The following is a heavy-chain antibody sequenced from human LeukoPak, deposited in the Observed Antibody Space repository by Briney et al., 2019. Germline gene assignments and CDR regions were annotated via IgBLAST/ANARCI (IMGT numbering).Heavy chain of an antibody. CDR2: IWFDGSYK. CDR1: GFTFSSYG. CDR3: ARDPSGGSYYYGMDV. Sequence: PGGSLRLSCAASGFTFSSYGMHWVRQAPGNGLEWLAVIWFDGSYKYYADSVKGRFTISRDNSKNTLYLQMSSLRAEDTAVYFCARDPSGGSYYYGMDVWGQGTTVTVSS. V-gene: IGHV3-33*01. D-gene: IGHD2-15*01. J-gene: IGHJ6*02.